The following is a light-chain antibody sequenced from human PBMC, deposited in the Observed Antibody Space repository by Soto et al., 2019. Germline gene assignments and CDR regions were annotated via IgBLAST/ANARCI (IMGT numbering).Light chain of an antibody. CDR2: DAS. CDR1: QSVSSSY. V-gene: IGKV3D-20*01. Sequence: EIVLTQSPATLSLSPGEGATLACGASQSVSSSYLAWYQQKPGLAPRVVIYDASSRATGIPDRFSGSGAGTDFTLTISRLEPEDFAVYYCQQYGSSPLTFGGGTKVDIK. CDR3: QQYGSSPLT. J-gene: IGKJ4*01.